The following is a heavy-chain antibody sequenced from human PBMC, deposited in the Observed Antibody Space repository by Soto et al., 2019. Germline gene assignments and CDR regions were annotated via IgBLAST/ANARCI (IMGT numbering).Heavy chain of an antibody. CDR3: AILAFLIFGVVIGAYFDY. CDR1: GGSIRASY. CDR2: IYFTGIT. J-gene: IGHJ4*02. Sequence: SETLSLTCSVSGGSIRASYWSWIRQSQGKGQEWIGYIYFTGITTYSPSLESRVTISLDTPKNQFSLKLRSVTAADTAVYYCAILAFLIFGVVIGAYFDYRAQRTPVTVSS. V-gene: IGHV4-59*08. D-gene: IGHD3-3*02.